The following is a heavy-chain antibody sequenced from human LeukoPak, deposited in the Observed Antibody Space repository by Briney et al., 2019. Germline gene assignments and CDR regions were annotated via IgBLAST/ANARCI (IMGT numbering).Heavy chain of an antibody. CDR2: IYYSGDT. CDR1: GDAVYY. D-gene: IGHD3-10*01. CDR3: VSGPYGSGISNWFDP. V-gene: IGHV4-59*02. Sequence: SETLSLTCTVSGDAVYYWNWIRQPPGQGLEGIGYIYYSGDTNYKPSLQTRVTLSVDTPKNQFSLKLPSVTAEDPAVYYCVSGPYGSGISNWFDPWGQGTLVIVSS. J-gene: IGHJ5*02.